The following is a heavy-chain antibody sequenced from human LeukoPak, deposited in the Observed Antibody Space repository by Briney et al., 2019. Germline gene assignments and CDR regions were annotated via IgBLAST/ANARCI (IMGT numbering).Heavy chain of an antibody. V-gene: IGHV3-48*03. CDR1: GFTFSSYE. CDR3: TRGAYYYDSSGYYGAFDI. J-gene: IGHJ3*02. D-gene: IGHD3-22*01. CDR2: ISSCGSII. Sequence: GGSLRLSCAASGFTFSSYEMNWIRQAPEKGLEWVSYISSCGSIIYYADSVKGRFTISRDSAKNSLYLQMNSLRAEDTAVCYCTRGAYYYDSSGYYGAFDIWGQGTMVTVSS.